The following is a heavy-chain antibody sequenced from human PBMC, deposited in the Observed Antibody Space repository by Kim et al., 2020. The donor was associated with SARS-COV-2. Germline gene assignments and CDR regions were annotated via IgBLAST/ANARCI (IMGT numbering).Heavy chain of an antibody. CDR1: GFTFSSYA. CDR2: ISGSGGST. CDR3: AKDRTLYYDFWSGYDRPRDCMDV. V-gene: IGHV3-23*01. J-gene: IGHJ6*02. Sequence: GGSLRLSCAASGFTFSSYAMSWVRQAPGKGLEWVSAISGSGGSTYYADSVKGRFAISRDNSKNTLYLKMNSLRAEDTAVYYCAKDRTLYYDFWSGYDRPRDCMDVWGQGTTVTVSS. D-gene: IGHD3-3*01.